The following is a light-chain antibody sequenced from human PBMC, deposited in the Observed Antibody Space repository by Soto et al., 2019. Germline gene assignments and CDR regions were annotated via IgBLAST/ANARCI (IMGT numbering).Light chain of an antibody. V-gene: IGKV1-9*01. Sequence: DIQLTQSPSFLSASVGDRVTITCRASQGIASYLAWYQQKPGKAPKLLIYAASTLQSGVPSRFSGSGSGTEFPLTINSLQPEDFATYYCQQLNSYPRTFGQGTKVEIK. CDR3: QQLNSYPRT. J-gene: IGKJ1*01. CDR2: AAS. CDR1: QGIASY.